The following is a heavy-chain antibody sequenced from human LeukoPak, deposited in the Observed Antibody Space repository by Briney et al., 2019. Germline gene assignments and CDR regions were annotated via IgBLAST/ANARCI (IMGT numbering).Heavy chain of an antibody. D-gene: IGHD2-21*01. J-gene: IGHJ4*02. CDR3: ATATCGGDCYYIDY. CDR1: GYSIRSGYY. Sequence: PSETLSLTCAVSGYSIRSGYYWGWIRQPPGKGLEWIGSIYHSGNTYYNASLKSRVTISLGTSKNHFSLKLDSVTAADTAVYYCATATCGGDCYYIDYWGQGTLVTVSS. V-gene: IGHV4-38-2*01. CDR2: IYHSGNT.